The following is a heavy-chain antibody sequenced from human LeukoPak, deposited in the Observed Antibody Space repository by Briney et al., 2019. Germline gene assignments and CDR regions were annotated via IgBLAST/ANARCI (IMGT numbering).Heavy chain of an antibody. J-gene: IGHJ4*02. CDR3: AREPNDYGDAFDY. CDR2: ISSSGSTI. D-gene: IGHD4-17*01. CDR1: GFTFSSYE. Sequence: GGSLRLSCAASGFTFSSYEMNWVRQAPGKGLEWVSYISSSGSTIYYADSVKGRFTISRDNAKNSLYLQMNSLRAEDTALYYCAREPNDYGDAFDYWGQGTQVTVSS. V-gene: IGHV3-48*03.